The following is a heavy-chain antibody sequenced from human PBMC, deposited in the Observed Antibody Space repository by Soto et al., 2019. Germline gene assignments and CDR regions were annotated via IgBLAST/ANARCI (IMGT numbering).Heavy chain of an antibody. CDR3: AKREDTAFDY. CDR2: ISYDGTNK. D-gene: IGHD5-18*01. Sequence: QVQLVESGGGLVQPGRSLRLSCAASGFTFSAYNMHWVRQAPGKGLEWLAVISYDGTNKYYGDSVKGRFTISRDNSRNTLFLQMNSQQPEDTAVYYCAKREDTAFDYWGQGTLVTVSS. V-gene: IGHV3-30*18. J-gene: IGHJ4*02. CDR1: GFTFSAYN.